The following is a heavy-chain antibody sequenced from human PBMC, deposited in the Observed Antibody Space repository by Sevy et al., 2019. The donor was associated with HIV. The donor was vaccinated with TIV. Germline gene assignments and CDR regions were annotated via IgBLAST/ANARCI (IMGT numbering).Heavy chain of an antibody. Sequence: GGSLRLSCAASGFTFSSYAMSWVRQAPGKGLEWVSAISGSGGSTYYADSVKGRFTISRDNSKNTPYLQMNSLRAEDTAVYYCAKDQGRVAAAGTYNWFDPWGQGTLVTVSS. J-gene: IGHJ5*02. CDR1: GFTFSSYA. D-gene: IGHD6-13*01. CDR2: ISGSGGST. CDR3: AKDQGRVAAAGTYNWFDP. V-gene: IGHV3-23*01.